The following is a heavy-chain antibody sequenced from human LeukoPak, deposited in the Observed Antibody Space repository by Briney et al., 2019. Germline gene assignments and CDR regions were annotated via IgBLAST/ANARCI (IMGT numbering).Heavy chain of an antibody. D-gene: IGHD2-2*01. J-gene: IGHJ4*02. CDR1: GFTFSSYA. CDR3: AKDRDYCSSTSCYLGPFDY. Sequence: PGGSLRLSCAASGFTFSSYAMSWVRQAPGKGLEWVSAISGSGGSTYYADSVKGRFTISGDNSKNTLYLQMNSLRAEDTAVYYCAKDRDYCSSTSCYLGPFDYWGQGTLVTVSS. V-gene: IGHV3-23*01. CDR2: ISGSGGST.